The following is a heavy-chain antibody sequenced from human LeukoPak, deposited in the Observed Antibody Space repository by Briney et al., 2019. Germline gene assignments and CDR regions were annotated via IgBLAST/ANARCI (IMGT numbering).Heavy chain of an antibody. D-gene: IGHD5-18*01. CDR2: ISSSGSII. Sequence: GGSLRLSCAASGFTFSSYEMNWVRQAPGKGLEWDSSISSSGSIIYYADSVNGRFTMSRDNSKNTLYLQMNSLKAEDTAVYYCARAIDTIQLWTLFDYWGQGTLVTVSS. CDR3: ARAIDTIQLWTLFDY. J-gene: IGHJ4*02. CDR1: GFTFSSYE. V-gene: IGHV3-48*03.